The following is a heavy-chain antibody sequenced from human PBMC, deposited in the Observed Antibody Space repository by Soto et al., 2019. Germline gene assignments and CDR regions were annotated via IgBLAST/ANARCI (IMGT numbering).Heavy chain of an antibody. J-gene: IGHJ6*02. CDR1: GGSISSYY. CDR3: ARGKFRYYYYGMDV. Sequence: SETLSLTCTVSGGSISSYYWSWIRQPPGKGLEWIGYIYYSGSTNYNPSLKSRVTISVDTSKNQFSLKLSSVTAADTAVYYCARGKFRYYYYGMDVWGQGTTVTVSS. CDR2: IYYSGST. V-gene: IGHV4-59*01.